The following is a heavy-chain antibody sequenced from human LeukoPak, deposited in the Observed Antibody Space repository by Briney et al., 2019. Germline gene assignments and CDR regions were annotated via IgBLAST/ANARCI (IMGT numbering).Heavy chain of an antibody. CDR2: ISSSSSYT. CDR3: VQGGSGYPFDY. CDR1: GFTFSDYY. J-gene: IGHJ4*02. Sequence: GGSLRLSCAASGFTFSDYYMSWIRQASGKGLEWVSYISSSSSYTNYADSVKGRFTISRDNAKNSLYLQMNSLRAEDTAVYYCVQGGSGYPFDYWGQGTLVTVSS. V-gene: IGHV3-11*06. D-gene: IGHD3-22*01.